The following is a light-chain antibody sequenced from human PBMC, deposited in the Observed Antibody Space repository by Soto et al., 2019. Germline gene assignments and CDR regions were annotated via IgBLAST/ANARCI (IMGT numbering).Light chain of an antibody. CDR1: QSISSI. J-gene: IGKJ5*01. CDR2: GAS. Sequence: EIVMTQSPATLSVAPGERATLSCRASQSISSILAWYQQKPGQAPRLLIYGASTRATDIPARFTGSGSGTEFTLTISSLQSEDFAIYYCQQYYDWPITFGQGTRLEIK. CDR3: QQYYDWPIT. V-gene: IGKV3-15*01.